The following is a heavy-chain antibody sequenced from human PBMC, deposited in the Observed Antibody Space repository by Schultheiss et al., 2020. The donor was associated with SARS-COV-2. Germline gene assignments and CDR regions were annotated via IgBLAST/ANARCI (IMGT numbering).Heavy chain of an antibody. Sequence: GGSLRLSCAASGFTFSSYAMHWVRQAPGKGLEWVAVITYDGSNKYYADSVKGRFTISRDNSKNTLYLQMNSLRAEDTAVYYCARDLAYYDYIWGSYRYSPTDYYYYGMDVWGQGTTVTVSS. CDR2: ITYDGSNK. J-gene: IGHJ6*02. CDR3: ARDLAYYDYIWGSYRYSPTDYYYYGMDV. D-gene: IGHD3-16*02. V-gene: IGHV3-30-3*01. CDR1: GFTFSSYA.